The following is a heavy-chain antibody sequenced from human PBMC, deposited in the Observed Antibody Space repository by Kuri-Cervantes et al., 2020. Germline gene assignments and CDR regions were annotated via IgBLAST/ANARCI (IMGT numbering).Heavy chain of an antibody. J-gene: IGHJ4*02. D-gene: IGHD2-15*01. Sequence: ASVKVSCKASGYTFTSYYILWVRQAPGQGLEWMGIINPSGGSTTYAQKFQGRVTMTEDTSTDTAYMELSSLRSEDTAVYYCATGVVAATPGFVYWGQGTLVTVSS. CDR3: ATGVVAATPGFVY. V-gene: IGHV1-46*01. CDR2: INPSGGST. CDR1: GYTFTSYY.